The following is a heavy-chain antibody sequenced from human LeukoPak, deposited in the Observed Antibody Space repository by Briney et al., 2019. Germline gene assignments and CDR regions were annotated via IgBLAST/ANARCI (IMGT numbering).Heavy chain of an antibody. CDR1: GYTFTSYW. V-gene: IGHV5-51*01. D-gene: IGHD1-26*01. J-gene: IGHJ4*02. Sequence: GESLKISCKGSGYTFTSYWIGWVRQMPGKGLEGMGIIYPDVSDTRYSPSFQGQVTISADKSINTAYLQWNSLKTSDTAVYYCARSGSYSNQFDYWGQGTLVTVSS. CDR3: ARSGSYSNQFDY. CDR2: IYPDVSDT.